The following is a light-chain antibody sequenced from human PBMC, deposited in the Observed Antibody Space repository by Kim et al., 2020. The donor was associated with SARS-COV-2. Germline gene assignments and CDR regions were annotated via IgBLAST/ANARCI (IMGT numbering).Light chain of an antibody. CDR2: DTS. J-gene: IGKJ1*01. V-gene: IGKV3-20*01. Sequence: SPGDGATLSCRASQTVTGSYLAWYQQKPGQAPRLLIYDTSSRATGIPDRFSGSGSGAEFTLTISRLEPEDFAVYYCQQYDSPPQTFGQGTKVDIK. CDR3: QQYDSPPQT. CDR1: QTVTGSY.